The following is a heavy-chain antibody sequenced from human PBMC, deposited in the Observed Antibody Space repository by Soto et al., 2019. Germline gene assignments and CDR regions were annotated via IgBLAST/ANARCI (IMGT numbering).Heavy chain of an antibody. CDR1: GGTFSSYA. J-gene: IGHJ6*02. V-gene: IGHV1-69*13. D-gene: IGHD3-10*01. CDR2: IIPIFGTA. Sequence: SVKVSCKASGGTFSSYAISWVRQAPGQGLEWMGGIIPIFGTANYAQKFQGRVTITADESTSTAYMELSSLRSEDTAVYYCARDLVRLWFGELLSYYYYYGMDVWGQGTTVTVSS. CDR3: ARDLVRLWFGELLSYYYYYGMDV.